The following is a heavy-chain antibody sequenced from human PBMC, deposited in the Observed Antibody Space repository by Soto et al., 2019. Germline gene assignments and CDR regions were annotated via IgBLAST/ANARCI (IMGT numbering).Heavy chain of an antibody. CDR3: ARDAGGRDY. Sequence: SETLSLTCTVSGGSISSSSYYWGWIRQPPGKGLEWIGSIYYSGSTYYNPSLKSRVTISVDTSKNQFSLKLSSVTAADTAVYYCARDAGGRDYWGQGTLVTVSS. D-gene: IGHD2-8*02. CDR2: IYYSGST. CDR1: GGSISSSSYY. J-gene: IGHJ4*02. V-gene: IGHV4-39*07.